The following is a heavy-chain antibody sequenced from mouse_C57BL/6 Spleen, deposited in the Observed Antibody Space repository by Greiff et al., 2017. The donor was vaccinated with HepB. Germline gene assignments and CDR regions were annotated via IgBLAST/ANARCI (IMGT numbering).Heavy chain of an antibody. Sequence: QVQLQQSGPGLVQPSQSLSITCTVSGFSLTSYGVHWVRQSPGKGLEWLGVIWSGGSTDYNAAFISRLSISKDNSKSQVFFKMNSLQADDTAIYYCARIGDYDGYYYAMDYWGQGTSVTVSS. V-gene: IGHV2-2*01. CDR3: ARIGDYDGYYYAMDY. CDR2: IWSGGST. J-gene: IGHJ4*01. D-gene: IGHD2-4*01. CDR1: GFSLTSYG.